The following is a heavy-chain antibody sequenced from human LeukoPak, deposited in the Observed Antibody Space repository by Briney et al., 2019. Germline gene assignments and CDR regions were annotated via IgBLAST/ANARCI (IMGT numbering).Heavy chain of an antibody. CDR3: ARAFCSGGHCYQGAFDY. CDR2: ISSFGNII. Sequence: GGSLRVSCVASGFNFSYYDMYWVRQAPGKGLDWLSYISSFGNIIYSADSLEGRFTLSRDNAKNSLYLQMHSLRVEDKAVYYCARAFCSGGHCYQGAFDYWGQGTLVSVSS. V-gene: IGHV3-48*03. D-gene: IGHD2-21*02. J-gene: IGHJ4*02. CDR1: GFNFSYYD.